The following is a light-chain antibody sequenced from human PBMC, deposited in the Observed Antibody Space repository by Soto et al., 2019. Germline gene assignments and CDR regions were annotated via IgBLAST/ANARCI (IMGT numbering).Light chain of an antibody. Sequence: DLPMTQSPSTLSASIGDRVTLTCRASQSLTGRLAWYQQKPGRPPKLPIYDVSILESGVPSRFSGSESGTDFTLTISSLRPDDFATFYCQQYKVYPYTFGQGT. CDR3: QQYKVYPYT. CDR1: QSLTGR. J-gene: IGKJ2*01. V-gene: IGKV1-5*01. CDR2: DVS.